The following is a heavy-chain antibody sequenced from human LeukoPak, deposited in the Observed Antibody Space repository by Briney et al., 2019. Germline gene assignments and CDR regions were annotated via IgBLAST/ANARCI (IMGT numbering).Heavy chain of an antibody. V-gene: IGHV3-49*03. D-gene: IGHD2-2*01. CDR3: TRDREVGRYYYYYYYMDV. CDR1: GFTFSSYW. Sequence: GGSLRLSCAASGFTFSSYWMSWFRQAPGKGLEWVGFIRSKAYGGTTEYAASVKGRFTISRDDSKSIAYLQMNSLKTEDTAVYYCTRDREVGRYYYYYYYMDVWGKGTTVTVSS. CDR2: IRSKAYGGTT. J-gene: IGHJ6*03.